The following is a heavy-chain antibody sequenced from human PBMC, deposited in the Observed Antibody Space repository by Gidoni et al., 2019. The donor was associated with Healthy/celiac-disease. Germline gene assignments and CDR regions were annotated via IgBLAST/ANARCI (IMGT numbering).Heavy chain of an antibody. CDR2: IYYSGST. Sequence: QLQLQESGPGLVKPSETLSLTCTVSGGSISSSSYYWGWIRQPPGKGLEWIGSIYYSGSTYYNPSLKSRVTISVDTSKNQFSLKLSSVTAADTAVYYCASGQQLEEYYYYGMDVWGQGTTVTVSS. V-gene: IGHV4-39*01. D-gene: IGHD6-13*01. CDR1: GGSISSSSYY. CDR3: ASGQQLEEYYYYGMDV. J-gene: IGHJ6*02.